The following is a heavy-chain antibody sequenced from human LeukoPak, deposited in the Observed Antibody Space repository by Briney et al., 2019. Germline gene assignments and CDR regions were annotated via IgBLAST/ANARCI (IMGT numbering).Heavy chain of an antibody. J-gene: IGHJ4*02. D-gene: IGHD6-13*01. CDR1: GFTFSTYW. CDR3: AKIKAAHPASRWYFDY. Sequence: PGGSLRLSCAASGFTFSTYWMHWVRQAPGKGLVWVSRINPDGTTTSYADSVKGRFTISRDNSKNTLCLQMNSLRAEDTAVYYCAKIKAAHPASRWYFDYWGQGTLVTVSS. CDR2: INPDGTTT. V-gene: IGHV3-74*01.